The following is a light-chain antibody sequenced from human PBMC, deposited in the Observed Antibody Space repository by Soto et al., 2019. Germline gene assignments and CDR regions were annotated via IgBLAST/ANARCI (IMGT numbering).Light chain of an antibody. CDR3: HQTFIAPAT. CDR1: ENINNC. J-gene: IGKJ1*01. Sequence: DIQMTQSPSSLSASVGDRVTLTCRARENINNCLSWFQQKAGQAPKLLIFAASTLQSGVPSRFSGSGSGTDFVLPIDSLQPEDFATYYCHQTFIAPATFGQGTKV. V-gene: IGKV1-39*01. CDR2: AAS.